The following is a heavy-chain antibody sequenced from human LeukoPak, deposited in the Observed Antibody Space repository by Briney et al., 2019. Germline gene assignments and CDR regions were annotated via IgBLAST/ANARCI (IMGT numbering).Heavy chain of an antibody. J-gene: IGHJ3*01. CDR1: RFTFSAYA. CDR2: INSDGSEG. CDR3: ARSSYSSSSSV. V-gene: IGHV3-7*03. D-gene: IGHD6-6*01. Sequence: PGGSLRLSCAASRFTFSAYAMSWARQAPGKGLEWVASINSDGSEGYYADVVKGRFTISRDNAKNSLYLQINSLRAEDTAVYYCARSSYSSSSSVWGQGTMVTVSS.